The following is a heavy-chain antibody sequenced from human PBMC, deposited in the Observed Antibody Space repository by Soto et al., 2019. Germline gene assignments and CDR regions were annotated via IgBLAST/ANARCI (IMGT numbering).Heavy chain of an antibody. D-gene: IGHD2-15*01. CDR2: INHSGSS. CDR1: CGSFSGYI. CDR3: ARCRGAAQDYYYYYGMDV. J-gene: IGHJ6*02. Sequence: PSETLSLTCAVSCGSFSGYIWTWIRQTPGKGLQWIGQINHSGSSIYNPSLKNRVTISTMSNNKFSLELSSVTAADTAVYYCARCRGAAQDYYYYYGMDVWGQGTTVTVSS. V-gene: IGHV4-34*01.